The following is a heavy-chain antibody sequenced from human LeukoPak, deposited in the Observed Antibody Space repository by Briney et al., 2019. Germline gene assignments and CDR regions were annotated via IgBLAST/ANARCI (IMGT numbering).Heavy chain of an antibody. D-gene: IGHD6-13*01. J-gene: IGHJ5*02. V-gene: IGHV1-2*02. CDR2: INPNSGGT. Sequence: ASVKLSCKASGYTFTGYYMHWVRQAPGQGLEWMGWINPNSGGTNYAQKFQGRVTMTRDTSISTAYMELSRLRSDDTAVYYCARTIAAAVNWCDPWGQGTLVTVSS. CDR1: GYTFTGYY. CDR3: ARTIAAAVNWCDP.